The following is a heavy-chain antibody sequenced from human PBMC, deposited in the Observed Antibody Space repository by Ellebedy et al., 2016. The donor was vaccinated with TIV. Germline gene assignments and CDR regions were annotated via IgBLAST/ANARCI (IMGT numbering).Heavy chain of an antibody. J-gene: IGHJ6*02. V-gene: IGHV4-59*08. D-gene: IGHD6-6*01. Sequence: SETLSLTCTVSSGSISTYYWSWIRQPPGKGLEYIGYVHYTGSTNYNPSLKSRVTISVDSFKNQFSLKLSSVTAADTAVYYCARRRSSSSFNYYYYYGMDVWGQGTTVTVSS. CDR1: SGSISTYY. CDR2: VHYTGST. CDR3: ARRRSSSSFNYYYYYGMDV.